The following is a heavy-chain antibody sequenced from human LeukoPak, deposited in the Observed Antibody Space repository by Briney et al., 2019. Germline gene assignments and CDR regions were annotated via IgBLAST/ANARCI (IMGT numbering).Heavy chain of an antibody. V-gene: IGHV3-23*01. J-gene: IGHJ4*02. D-gene: IGHD2-15*01. CDR2: ISGSGGST. Sequence: GGSLRLSCAASGFTFSSYAMSWVRQAPGKGLEWGSAISGSGGSTYYADSVKGRFTISRDNSKNTLYLQMNSLRAEDTAVYYCAKASYCSGGSCYSHFDYWGQGTLVTVSS. CDR1: GFTFSSYA. CDR3: AKASYCSGGSCYSHFDY.